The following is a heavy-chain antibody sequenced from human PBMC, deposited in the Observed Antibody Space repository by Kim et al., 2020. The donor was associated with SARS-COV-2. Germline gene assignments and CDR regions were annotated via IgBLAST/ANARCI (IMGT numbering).Heavy chain of an antibody. V-gene: IGHV3-74*01. J-gene: IGHJ5*02. CDR2: INSDGRSL. CDR1: GFTLSSYW. D-gene: IGHD3-16*01. Sequence: GGSLRLSCAASGFTLSSYWMHWVRHAPGKGLVWVSRINSDGRSLVYADSVKGRFTISRDDAKNTLYLQMNSLRAEDTAVYYCTRTKGGPSWFDPWGQGTLVTVSS. CDR3: TRTKGGPSWFDP.